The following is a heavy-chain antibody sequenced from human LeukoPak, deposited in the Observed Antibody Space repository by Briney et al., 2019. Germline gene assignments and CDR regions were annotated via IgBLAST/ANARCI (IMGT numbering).Heavy chain of an antibody. D-gene: IGHD6-13*01. Sequence: KTSQTLSLTCTVSGGSISSGGYYWSWIRQPPGKGLEWIGYIYHSASTYYNPSLKSRVTISVGRSNNQFSLKLSSVTAADTAVYYCVRSSSSWYDLHWFDPWGQGTLVTVSS. J-gene: IGHJ5*02. CDR1: GGSISSGGYY. V-gene: IGHV4-30-2*01. CDR3: VRSSSSWYDLHWFDP. CDR2: IYHSAST.